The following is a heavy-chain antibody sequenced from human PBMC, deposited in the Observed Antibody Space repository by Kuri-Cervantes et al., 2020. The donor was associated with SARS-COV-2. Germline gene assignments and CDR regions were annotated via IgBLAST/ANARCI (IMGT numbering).Heavy chain of an antibody. Sequence: SETLSLTCTVSGGSISSSSYYWGWIRQPPGKGLEWIGSIYYSGSTYYNPPLKSRVTISVDTSKNQFSLKLSSVTAADTAVYYCVRHEAGEMVYWGQGTLVTVSS. V-gene: IGHV4-39*01. CDR2: IYYSGST. D-gene: IGHD7-27*01. J-gene: IGHJ4*02. CDR1: GGSISSSSYY. CDR3: VRHEAGEMVY.